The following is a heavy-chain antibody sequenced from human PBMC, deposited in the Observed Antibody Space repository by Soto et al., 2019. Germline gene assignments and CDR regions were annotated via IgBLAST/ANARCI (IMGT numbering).Heavy chain of an antibody. J-gene: IGHJ3*02. D-gene: IGHD5-18*01. Sequence: SETLALTYTVYGGCISSSSYYWGWIRQPPGKGLEWIGSIYYSGSTYYNPSLKSRVTISVDTSKNQFSLKLSSVTAADTAVYYCARPEDTAMLDAFDIWGQGTMVS. V-gene: IGHV4-39*01. CDR1: GGCISSSSYY. CDR2: IYYSGST. CDR3: ARPEDTAMLDAFDI.